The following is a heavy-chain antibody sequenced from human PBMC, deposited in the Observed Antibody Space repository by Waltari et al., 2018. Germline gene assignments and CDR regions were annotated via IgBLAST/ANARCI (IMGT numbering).Heavy chain of an antibody. CDR2: IYYSGST. Sequence: QVQLQESGPGLVKPSETLSLTCTVSGGSISSYYWSWIRQPPGKGLAWIGYIYYSGSTNSNPSLKSRVTISVDTSKNQFSLKLSSVTAADTAVYYCARGIGAADDYWGQGTLVTVSS. D-gene: IGHD6-13*01. CDR3: ARGIGAADDY. J-gene: IGHJ4*02. V-gene: IGHV4-59*01. CDR1: GGSISSYY.